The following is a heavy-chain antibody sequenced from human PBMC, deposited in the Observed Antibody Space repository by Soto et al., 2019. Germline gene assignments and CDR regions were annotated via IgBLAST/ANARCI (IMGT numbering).Heavy chain of an antibody. D-gene: IGHD2-2*01. J-gene: IGHJ6*02. V-gene: IGHV4-31*03. Sequence: SETLSLTCTVSGGYISSGGYYWSWIRQHPGKGLEWIGYISHSGSTYYNPSLKGRVTMSVDTSKNQFSLKLSSVTAADTAVYYCATKYCSSTSCLPNYYYYYGMDVWGQGTTVTVSS. CDR1: GGYISSGGYY. CDR3: ATKYCSSTSCLPNYYYYYGMDV. CDR2: ISHSGST.